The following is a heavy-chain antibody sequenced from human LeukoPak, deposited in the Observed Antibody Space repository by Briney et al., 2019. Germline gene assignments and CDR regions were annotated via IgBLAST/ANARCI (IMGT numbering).Heavy chain of an antibody. V-gene: IGHV3-64*01. CDR1: GFTFSSYA. Sequence: GGSLRLSCAASGFTFSSYAMHWVRQAPGKGLEYVSAISSNGGSTYYANSVKGRFTISRDNSKNTLYLQMNSLRAEDTAVYYCARRKVGRWGWGDYEYDAFDIWGQGTMVTVSS. J-gene: IGHJ3*02. CDR3: ARRKVGRWGWGDYEYDAFDI. CDR2: ISSNGGST. D-gene: IGHD4-17*01.